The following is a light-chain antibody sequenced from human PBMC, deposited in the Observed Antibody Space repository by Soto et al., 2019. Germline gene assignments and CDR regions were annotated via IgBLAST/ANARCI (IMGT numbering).Light chain of an antibody. CDR2: WAS. CDR1: QSVLYSSSNKDF. Sequence: DIEMSQYPDCLSGCLSEKATINCKSIQSVLYSSSNKDFLAWYQQKPGQPPKLLIYWASTRESGVPERFSGSGSGTDFTLTIISLEAEDVAFYWCQQSFDVPFTFGGGTKVDNK. V-gene: IGKV4-1*01. CDR3: QQSFDVPFT. J-gene: IGKJ4*01.